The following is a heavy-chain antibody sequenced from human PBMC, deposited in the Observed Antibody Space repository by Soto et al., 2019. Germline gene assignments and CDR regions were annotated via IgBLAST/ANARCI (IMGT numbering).Heavy chain of an antibody. CDR2: ISAYDGKT. D-gene: IGHD3-3*01. J-gene: IGHJ5*02. CDR3: ARDPHEFWTSYWFDP. Sequence: ASVKVSCKTSGYTFNTYGINWVRQAPGQGLELMGWISAYDGKTTYAEKFQGRVTLTTDTSTSTAYMELRSLRSDDTAIYSFARDPHEFWTSYWFDPWGQGTPVTVSS. CDR1: GYTFNTYG. V-gene: IGHV1-18*01.